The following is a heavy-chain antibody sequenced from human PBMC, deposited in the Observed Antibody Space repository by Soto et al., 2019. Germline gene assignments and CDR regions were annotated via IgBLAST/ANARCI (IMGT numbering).Heavy chain of an antibody. J-gene: IGHJ5*02. D-gene: IGHD3-22*01. Sequence: KTSETLSLTCTVSGGSISSGGYYWSWIRQHPGKGLEWIGYIYYSGSTYYNPSLKSRVTISVDTSKNQFSLKLSSVTAADTAVYYCARDLNYYDSSGYSPPSNWFDPWGQGTLVTVSS. CDR3: ARDLNYYDSSGYSPPSNWFDP. V-gene: IGHV4-31*03. CDR2: IYYSGST. CDR1: GGSISSGGYY.